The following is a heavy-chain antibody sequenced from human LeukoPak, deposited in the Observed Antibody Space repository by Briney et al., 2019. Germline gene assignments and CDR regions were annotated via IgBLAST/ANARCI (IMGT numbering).Heavy chain of an antibody. Sequence: GGSLRLSCAASGFTDSSNYMSWVGQAARKGLECVSVIANDGKTYYANSVKGRFTISRDISKNVVYLQINSLRADDTAVYYCVRDDTSGGYYELGYWGQGTLVTVSS. V-gene: IGHV3-53*01. D-gene: IGHD6-19*01. CDR3: VRDDTSGGYYELGY. CDR2: IANDGKT. J-gene: IGHJ4*02. CDR1: GFTDSSNY.